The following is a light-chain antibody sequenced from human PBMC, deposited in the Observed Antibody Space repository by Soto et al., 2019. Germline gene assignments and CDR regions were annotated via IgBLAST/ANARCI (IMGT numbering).Light chain of an antibody. CDR3: QQLHSYPLT. J-gene: IGKJ4*01. V-gene: IGKV1-9*01. CDR2: VAS. CDR1: QGIGTY. Sequence: DIQLTQSPSFLSASVGDRVTITCRASQGIGTYVAWYQQEPGKAPNLLIYVASTLQSGVPSRFSGSGSGTEFNLTISSLQPEDFATYYCQQLHSYPLTFGGGTKVEIK.